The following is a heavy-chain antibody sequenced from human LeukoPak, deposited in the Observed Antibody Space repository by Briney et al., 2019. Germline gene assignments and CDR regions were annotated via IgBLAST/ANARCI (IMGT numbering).Heavy chain of an antibody. CDR1: GDSMRNYY. CDR2: MYYSGST. CDR3: AGREAATAIVFDY. D-gene: IGHD2-21*02. V-gene: IGHV4-59*08. Sequence: SETLSLTCTVSGDSMRNYYWSWVRQPPDKGMEWIGYMYYSGSTTYHPSLKSRVTISLDTSKNHFSLKLSSVTAADTAVYYCAGREAATAIVFDYWGQGILVTVSS. J-gene: IGHJ4*02.